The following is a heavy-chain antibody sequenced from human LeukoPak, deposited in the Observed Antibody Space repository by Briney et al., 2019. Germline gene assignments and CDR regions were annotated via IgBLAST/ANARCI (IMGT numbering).Heavy chain of an antibody. V-gene: IGHV4-34*01. J-gene: IGHJ4*02. D-gene: IGHD6-13*01. CDR3: ARVGGSWYRYYFDY. CDR1: GGSFSGYY. Sequence: SETLSLTCAVYGGSFSGYYWSWIRQPPGKGLEWIGEINHSGSTNYNPSLKSRVTISVDTSKNQFSLKLSSVTAADTAVYYCARVGGSWYRYYFDYWGQGTLVTVPS. CDR2: INHSGST.